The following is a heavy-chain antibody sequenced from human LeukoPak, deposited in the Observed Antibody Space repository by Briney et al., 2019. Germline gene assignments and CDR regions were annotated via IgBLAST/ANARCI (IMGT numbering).Heavy chain of an antibody. Sequence: SETLSLTCAVYGGSFSGYYWSWIRQPPGKGLEWIGEVNHSGSTNYNPSLKSRVTISVDTSKNQFSLKLSSVTAADTAVYYCASDYYDSSGYYSPAFDIWGQGTMVTVSS. V-gene: IGHV4-34*01. CDR1: GGSFSGYY. CDR2: VNHSGST. CDR3: ASDYYDSSGYYSPAFDI. D-gene: IGHD3-22*01. J-gene: IGHJ3*02.